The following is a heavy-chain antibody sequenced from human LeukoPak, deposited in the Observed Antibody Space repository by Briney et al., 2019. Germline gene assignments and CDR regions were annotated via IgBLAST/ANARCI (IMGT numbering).Heavy chain of an antibody. D-gene: IGHD4-17*01. CDR1: GGSISSSRYY. CDR3: VRDDYGDYTRRFDP. V-gene: IGHV4-39*07. CDR2: ISYSGSS. J-gene: IGHJ5*02. Sequence: SETLSLTCTVSGGSISSSRYYWGWIRQPPGKGLECIASISYSGSSYYNPSLKSRVTISVDTSKNQASLQLSSVTAADTAVYYCVRDDYGDYTRRFDPWGQGTLVTVSS.